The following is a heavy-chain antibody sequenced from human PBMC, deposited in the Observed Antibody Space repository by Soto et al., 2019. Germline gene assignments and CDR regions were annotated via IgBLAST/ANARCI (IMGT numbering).Heavy chain of an antibody. CDR2: ISAYNGNT. V-gene: IGHV1-18*01. CDR1: GYTFTSYG. D-gene: IGHD3-22*01. CDR3: ARAEYYYYSSGYFSLYY. J-gene: IGHJ4*02. Sequence: QVQLVQSGAEVKKPGASVKVSCKASGYTFTSYGISWVRQAPGQGLEWMGWISAYNGNTNYAQKLQGRVTMTTDTSTSTAYMELRSLRSDDTAVYYCARAEYYYYSSGYFSLYYWGQGTLVTVSS.